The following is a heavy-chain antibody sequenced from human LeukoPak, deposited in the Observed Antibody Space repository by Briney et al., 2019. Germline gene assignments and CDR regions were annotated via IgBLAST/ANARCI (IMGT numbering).Heavy chain of an antibody. D-gene: IGHD3-22*01. Sequence: QSGGSLRLSCAASGFTFSSFSMNWVRQAPGKGLEWVSYIIGSSSSIYYADSVKGRFTISRDNAKNSLYLQMDSLRAEDTAVYYCARGPGEGGSSGYYYGKPEDPAEYYFDYWGQGTLVTVSS. CDR1: GFTFSSFS. J-gene: IGHJ4*02. CDR3: ARGPGEGGSSGYYYGKPEDPAEYYFDY. V-gene: IGHV3-48*01. CDR2: IIGSSSSI.